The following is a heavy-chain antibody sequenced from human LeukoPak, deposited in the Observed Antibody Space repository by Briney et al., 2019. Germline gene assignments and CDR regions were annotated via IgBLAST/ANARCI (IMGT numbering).Heavy chain of an antibody. CDR2: IYISGST. CDR1: GGSISSYY. J-gene: IGHJ4*02. CDR3: ARDTGSYGWFDY. V-gene: IGHV4-4*07. Sequence: SETLSFTCTVSGGSISSYYWSWIRQPAGKGLEWIGRIYISGSTSYNPSLKSRVTLSLDTSKTQVSLKLNSVTAADTAVYYCARDTGSYGWFDYWGQGTLVTVSS. D-gene: IGHD3-16*01.